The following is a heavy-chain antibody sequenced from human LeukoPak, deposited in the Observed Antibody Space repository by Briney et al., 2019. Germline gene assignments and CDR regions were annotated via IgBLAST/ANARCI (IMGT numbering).Heavy chain of an antibody. D-gene: IGHD3-22*01. CDR3: ARQSISGSSLSYLDY. CDR2: IYDSGST. Sequence: SETLSLTCTVSGGSISSYYWSWIRQPPGKGLEWIGNIYDSGSTNYNPSLKSQVTISVDTSKNQCSLKLSSVTAADTAVYYCARQSISGSSLSYLDYWGQGTLVNVSS. V-gene: IGHV4-59*01. J-gene: IGHJ4*02. CDR1: GGSISSYY.